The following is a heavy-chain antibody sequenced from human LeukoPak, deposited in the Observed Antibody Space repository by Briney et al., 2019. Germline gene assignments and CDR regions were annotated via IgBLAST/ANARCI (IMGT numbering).Heavy chain of an antibody. Sequence: SETLSLTCTVSGGSISNYYWGWIRQPPGKGLEWSGSFFHSGNTYYNPSLKSRVTISVDTSKNQSSLKVTSVTAADTAVYYCARNLVGAPRYFDFWGQGTLVTVSS. J-gene: IGHJ4*02. CDR2: FFHSGNT. D-gene: IGHD1-26*01. CDR3: ARNLVGAPRYFDF. V-gene: IGHV4-38-2*02. CDR1: GGSISNYY.